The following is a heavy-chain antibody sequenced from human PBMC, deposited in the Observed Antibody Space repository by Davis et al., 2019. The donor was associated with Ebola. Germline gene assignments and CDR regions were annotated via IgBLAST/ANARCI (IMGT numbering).Heavy chain of an antibody. V-gene: IGHV3-30-3*01. CDR2: ISYDGSNK. J-gene: IGHJ4*02. CDR3: ARANWGGGYFDY. CDR1: GFTFSSYA. D-gene: IGHD7-27*01. Sequence: GESLKISCAASGFTFSSYAMHWVRQAPGKGLEWVAVISYDGSNKYYADSVKGRFTISRDNSKNTLYLQMNSLRAEDTAVYYCARANWGGGYFDYWGQGTLVTVSS.